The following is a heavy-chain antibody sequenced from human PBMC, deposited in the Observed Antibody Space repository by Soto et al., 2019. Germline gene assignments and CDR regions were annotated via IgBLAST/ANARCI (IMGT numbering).Heavy chain of an antibody. CDR1: GGSFSGYY. CDR2: INHSGST. J-gene: IGHJ3*02. D-gene: IGHD1-26*01. Sequence: SETLSLTCAVYGGSFSGYYWTWIRQPPGTGLEWIGEINHSGSTNYNPSLKSRFTISVDTSKNQFSLKLSSVTAADTAVYYCARATLVGANFDAFDIWGQGTMVTVSS. CDR3: ARATLVGANFDAFDI. V-gene: IGHV4-34*09.